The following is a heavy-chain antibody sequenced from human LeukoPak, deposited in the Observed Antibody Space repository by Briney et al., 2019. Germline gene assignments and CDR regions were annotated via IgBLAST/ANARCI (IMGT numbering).Heavy chain of an antibody. J-gene: IGHJ4*02. Sequence: SETLSLTCTVSGGSISGGSYYWSWIRQPAGKGLEWIGRIYTSGSTNYNPSLKSRVTISVDTSKNQFSLKLSSVTAADTAVYYCARSADYYDSSGYGYYFDYWGQGTLVTVSS. CDR2: IYTSGST. D-gene: IGHD3-22*01. CDR1: GGSISGGSYY. V-gene: IGHV4-61*02. CDR3: ARSADYYDSSGYGYYFDY.